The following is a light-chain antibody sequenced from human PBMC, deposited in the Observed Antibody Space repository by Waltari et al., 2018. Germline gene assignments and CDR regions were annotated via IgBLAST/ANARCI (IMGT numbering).Light chain of an antibody. CDR3: QSYDGSLSAVV. Sequence: QSVLTQPPSVSGAPGQRVTISCTGSRSNIGTGYDVHWYQHIPGKAPKRRIFRDTRRPAGFPDRFSASRSGTSASLSITGLQAEDEGDYYRQSYDGSLSAVVFGGGTKLTVL. CDR2: RDT. CDR1: RSNIGTGYD. V-gene: IGLV1-40*01. J-gene: IGLJ2*01.